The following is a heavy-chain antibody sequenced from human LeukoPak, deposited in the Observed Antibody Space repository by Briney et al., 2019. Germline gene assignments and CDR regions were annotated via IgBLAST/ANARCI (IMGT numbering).Heavy chain of an antibody. J-gene: IGHJ4*02. CDR2: ISGSGGST. V-gene: IGHV3-23*01. CDR3: AKSGIGGYKPFDY. CDR1: GFTFSSYA. D-gene: IGHD5-24*01. Sequence: GGSLRLSCAASGFTFSSYAMSWVRQAPGKGLEWVSAISGSGGSTYYADSVKGRFTISRDNSKNTQYLQMNSLRAEDTAVYYCAKSGIGGYKPFDYWGQGTLVTVSS.